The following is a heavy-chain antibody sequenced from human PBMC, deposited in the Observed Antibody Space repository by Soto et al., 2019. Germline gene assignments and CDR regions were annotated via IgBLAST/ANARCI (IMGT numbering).Heavy chain of an antibody. CDR1: GFTFSSYS. CDR2: ISSSSSYI. V-gene: IGHV3-21*01. Sequence: PGGSLRLSCAASGFTFSSYSMNWVRQAPGKGLERVSSISSSSSYIYYADTVKGRFTISRDNAKNSLNLQMNSLRAVDIVLYYCARDQYYYDSSGSRTFDYWGQGTLVTVSS. CDR3: ARDQYYYDSSGSRTFDY. D-gene: IGHD3-22*01. J-gene: IGHJ4*02.